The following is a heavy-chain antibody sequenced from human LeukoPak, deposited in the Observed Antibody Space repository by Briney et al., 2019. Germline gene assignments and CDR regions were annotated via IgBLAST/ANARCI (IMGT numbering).Heavy chain of an antibody. D-gene: IGHD5-12*01. J-gene: IGHJ4*02. Sequence: PSETLSLTSAVSGDSISSYNWWSWVRQPPGKGLEWIGEIYHSGSTNYNPPLKSRVTISVDESKNEVSLKLTSVTAADTAIYYCARTGSIGYVLFYWGQGTLVTVSS. CDR1: GDSISSYNW. V-gene: IGHV4-4*02. CDR2: IYHSGST. CDR3: ARTGSIGYVLFY.